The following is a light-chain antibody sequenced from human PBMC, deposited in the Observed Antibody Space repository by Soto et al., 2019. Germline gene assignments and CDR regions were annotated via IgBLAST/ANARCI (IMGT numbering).Light chain of an antibody. Sequence: EIVLTQSPGTMSLSPGERATLSCRASQSVSSSYLAWYQQKPGQAPRLLTYGASSRATGIPDRFSGSGSGKVFTLNISRLEPEDFAVYYCQQYGSLYTFGQGTKLEIK. CDR3: QQYGSLYT. CDR2: GAS. CDR1: QSVSSSY. J-gene: IGKJ2*01. V-gene: IGKV3-20*01.